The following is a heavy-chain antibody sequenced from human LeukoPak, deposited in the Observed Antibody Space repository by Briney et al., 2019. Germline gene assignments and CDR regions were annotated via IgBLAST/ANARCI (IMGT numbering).Heavy chain of an antibody. CDR1: GFTVSSNY. V-gene: IGHV3-53*01. D-gene: IGHD3-9*01. Sequence: GGSLRLSCAASGFTVSSNYMSWVRQAPGKGLEWVSVIYSGGSTYYADSVKGRFTISRDNSKNTLYLQMNSLRAEDTAVYYCAKGGRTILRYFDWFNYWGQGTLVTVSS. J-gene: IGHJ4*02. CDR2: IYSGGST. CDR3: AKGGRTILRYFDWFNY.